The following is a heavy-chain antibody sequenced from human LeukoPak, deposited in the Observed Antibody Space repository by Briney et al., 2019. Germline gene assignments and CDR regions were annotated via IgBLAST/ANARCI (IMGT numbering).Heavy chain of an antibody. CDR2: INHSGNT. J-gene: IGHJ4*02. CDR1: GGSISGDDDY. Sequence: PSETLSLTCSVSGGSISGDDDYWSWIRQPPGKGLEWIGYINHSGNTYYIPSLRSRGTISIDTSRNQFSLELSSVTAADTAVYYCARYTVTNLLDFWGQGTLVTVSS. D-gene: IGHD4-17*01. V-gene: IGHV4-30-4*08. CDR3: ARYTVTNLLDF.